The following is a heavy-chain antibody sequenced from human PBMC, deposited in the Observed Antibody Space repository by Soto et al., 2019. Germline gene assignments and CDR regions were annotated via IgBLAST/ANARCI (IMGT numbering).Heavy chain of an antibody. J-gene: IGHJ6*02. CDR2: ISAYNGNT. D-gene: IGHD6-13*01. Sequence: ASVKVSCKASGYTFTSYGISWVRQAPGQGLEWMGWISAYNGNTNYAQKLQGRVTMTTDTSTSTAYMELRSLRSDDTAVYCCARAINGGYPGDCYCYCGMEVRGQGPRVIVSS. V-gene: IGHV1-18*01. CDR3: ARAINGGYPGDCYCYCGMEV. CDR1: GYTFTSYG.